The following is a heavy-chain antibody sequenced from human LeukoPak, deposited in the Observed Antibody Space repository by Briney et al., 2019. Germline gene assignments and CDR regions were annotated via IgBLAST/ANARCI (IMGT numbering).Heavy chain of an antibody. CDR1: APSISSGSYD. CDR2: IYTSGST. CDR3: ARDYGDPHYFDY. Sequence: SETLSLTCTVSAPSISSGSYDWSWIRQPAGKGLEWIGRIYTSGSTNNNPSLKSPLTQSVDTSKNPFSLKLSSVTAADTAVYYCARDYGDPHYFDYWGQGNLVTVSS. V-gene: IGHV4-61*02. D-gene: IGHD4-17*01. J-gene: IGHJ4*02.